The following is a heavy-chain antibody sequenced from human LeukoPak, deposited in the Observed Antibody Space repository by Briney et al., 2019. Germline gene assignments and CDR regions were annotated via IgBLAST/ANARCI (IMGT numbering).Heavy chain of an antibody. J-gene: IGHJ6*03. D-gene: IGHD6-19*01. CDR1: GYSISSGYY. CDR2: IYHSGST. CDR3: AKEAVAGPSWYYYYMDV. Sequence: SETLSLTCAVSGYSISSGYYWGWIRQPPGKGLEWIGSIYHSGSTYYNPSLKSRVTISVDTSKNQFSLELSSVTAADTAVYYCAKEAVAGPSWYYYYMDVWGKGTTVTVSS. V-gene: IGHV4-38-2*02.